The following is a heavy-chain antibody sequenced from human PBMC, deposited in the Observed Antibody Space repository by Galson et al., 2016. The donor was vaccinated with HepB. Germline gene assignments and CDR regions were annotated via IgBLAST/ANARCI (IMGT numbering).Heavy chain of an antibody. D-gene: IGHD2-21*02. CDR1: GFTFSTYA. Sequence: SLRLSCAVSGFTFSTYAMSWVRQAPGKGLEWVSGISSRGRTYYGDSVKGRFTISRDNSNGMLYLQMNSLRAEDTAVYYCAKEAYCGGDCWDYFDYWGQGVLVTVSS. V-gene: IGHV3-23*01. CDR3: AKEAYCGGDCWDYFDY. J-gene: IGHJ4*02. CDR2: ISSRGRT.